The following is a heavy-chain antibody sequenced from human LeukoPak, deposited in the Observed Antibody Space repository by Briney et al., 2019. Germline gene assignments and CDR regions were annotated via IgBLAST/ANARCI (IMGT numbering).Heavy chain of an antibody. J-gene: IGHJ6*03. CDR1: GASISSSSYY. D-gene: IGHD3-16*01. Sequence: SETLSLTCTVSGASISSSSYYWGWIRQPPGRGLEWIGSMYYSGSTHYNPSLKSRVTISVDTSKNQFSLKLSSVTAADTAVYYCARHPPELGAAYYYYMDVWGKGTTVTISS. V-gene: IGHV4-39*01. CDR2: MYYSGST. CDR3: ARHPPELGAAYYYYMDV.